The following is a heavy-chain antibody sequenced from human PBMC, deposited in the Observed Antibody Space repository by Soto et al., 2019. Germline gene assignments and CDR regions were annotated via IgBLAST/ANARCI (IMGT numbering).Heavy chain of an antibody. CDR1: GYTFTNYD. D-gene: IGHD2-15*01. J-gene: IGHJ6*02. Sequence: QVQLVQSGAEVKKPGASVKVSCKASGYTFTNYDINWVRQATGQGLEWMGWMNPNNGNTGYAQKFQGRVTMTRNTSISTAYMELSSLISENTAVYYCERVVIYCSGGSCYYYGMDVWGQGTTVTVSS. CDR3: ERVVIYCSGGSCYYYGMDV. CDR2: MNPNNGNT. V-gene: IGHV1-8*01.